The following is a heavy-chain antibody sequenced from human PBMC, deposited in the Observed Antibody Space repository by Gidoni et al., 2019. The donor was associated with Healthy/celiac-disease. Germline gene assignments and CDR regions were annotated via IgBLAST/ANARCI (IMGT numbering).Heavy chain of an antibody. CDR2: ST. D-gene: IGHD3-9*01. CDR3: ARGSPTHYDILTGYSTSNWFDP. V-gene: IGHV4-31*02. Sequence: STYYNPSLKSRVTISVDTSKNQFSLKLSSVTAADTAVYYCARGSPTHYDILTGYSTSNWFDPWGQGTLVTVSS. J-gene: IGHJ5*02.